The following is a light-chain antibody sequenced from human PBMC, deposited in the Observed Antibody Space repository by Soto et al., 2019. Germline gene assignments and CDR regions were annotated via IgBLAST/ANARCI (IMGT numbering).Light chain of an antibody. Sequence: AIQMAQSPSSLSASVGDRVTITCRASPGIGNDVGWYQQKPGKAPKLLLYAATTLQSGVPSRFSGNRSGTDFTLTISSLQPEDFATYYCLQDHNYPLTFGGGTKVEIK. CDR3: LQDHNYPLT. CDR2: AAT. CDR1: PGIGND. V-gene: IGKV1-6*02. J-gene: IGKJ4*01.